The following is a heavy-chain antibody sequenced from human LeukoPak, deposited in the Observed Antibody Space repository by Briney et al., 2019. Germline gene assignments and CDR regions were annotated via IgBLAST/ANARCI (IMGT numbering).Heavy chain of an antibody. Sequence: ESGPTLVKPTQTLTLTCTFSGFSLSTSGVGVGWIRQPPGKGLEWIGEINHSGSTNYNPSLKSRVTISVDTSKNQFSLKLSSVTAADTAVYYCARQVGQWLPRVDYWGQGTLVTVSS. D-gene: IGHD6-19*01. CDR2: INHSGST. V-gene: IGHV4-39*01. CDR3: ARQVGQWLPRVDY. J-gene: IGHJ4*02. CDR1: GFSLSTSGVG.